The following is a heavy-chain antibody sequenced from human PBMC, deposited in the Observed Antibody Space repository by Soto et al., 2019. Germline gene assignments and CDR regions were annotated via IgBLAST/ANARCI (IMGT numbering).Heavy chain of an antibody. J-gene: IGHJ4*02. CDR2: MNPNSGDT. Sequence: GASVKVSCKASGYTFTSYDINWARQATGQGLEWRGWMNPNSGDTGYAQKFRGRVTMTRDTSVSTAYMGLSSLKSDDTAVYYCARVVGATTGAFDYWGQGTLVTVSS. CDR3: ARVVGATTGAFDY. V-gene: IGHV1-8*01. D-gene: IGHD1-26*01. CDR1: GYTFTSYD.